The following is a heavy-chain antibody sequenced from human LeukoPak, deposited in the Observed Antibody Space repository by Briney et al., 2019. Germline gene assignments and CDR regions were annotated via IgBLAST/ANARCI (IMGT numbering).Heavy chain of an antibody. J-gene: IGHJ4*02. CDR3: AKDLRGYCSSTSCPLYFDY. Sequence: GGSLRLSCAASGFTFSSYAMSWVRQAPGKGLEWVSAISGRGGSTYYADSVKGRFTISRDNSKNTLYLQMNSLRAEDTAVYYCAKDLRGYCSSTSCPLYFDYWGQGTLVTVSS. CDR2: ISGRGGST. CDR1: GFTFSSYA. D-gene: IGHD2-2*03. V-gene: IGHV3-23*01.